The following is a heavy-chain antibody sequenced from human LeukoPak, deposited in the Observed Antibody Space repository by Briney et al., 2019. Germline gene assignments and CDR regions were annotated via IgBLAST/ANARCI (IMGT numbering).Heavy chain of an antibody. CDR1: GFTFRSYW. CDR2: INQGGSVK. D-gene: IGHD3-3*02. CDR3: ARDYPRSFSSDY. V-gene: IGHV3-7*01. Sequence: GGSLRLSCAASGFTFRSYWMSWVRQAPGKGLEWVANINQGGSVKYYVDSVKGRFTISRDDAKNSLYLQMNSLRAEDTAVYYCARDYPRSFSSDYWGQGTLVTVSS. J-gene: IGHJ4*02.